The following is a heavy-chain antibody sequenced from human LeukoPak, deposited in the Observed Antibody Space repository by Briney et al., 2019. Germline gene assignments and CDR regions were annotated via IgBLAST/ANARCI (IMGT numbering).Heavy chain of an antibody. CDR2: INPNSGGT. J-gene: IGHJ4*02. V-gene: IGHV1-2*02. Sequence: ASVKVSCKASGYTFTGYYMHWVRQAPGQGLEWMGWINPNSGGTNYAQKFQGRVTMTRDTSISTAYMELSRLRSDGTAVYYCARAFPLRGEMTSWGQGTLVTVPS. D-gene: IGHD3-16*01. CDR3: ARAFPLRGEMTS. CDR1: GYTFTGYY.